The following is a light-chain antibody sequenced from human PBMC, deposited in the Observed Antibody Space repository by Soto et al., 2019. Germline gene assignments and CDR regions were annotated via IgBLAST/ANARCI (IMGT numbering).Light chain of an antibody. CDR2: ASS. CDR3: QQYGDWPLT. V-gene: IGKV3-15*01. J-gene: IGKJ4*01. Sequence: EIVLTQSPATLSVSPGERATLSCRASQSVGSNFAWYQQKPGQAPRLLIFASSTRATGVPARCSGSGSGTEFTLTISSLQSEDFAVYYCQQYGDWPLTFGGGAKVEIE. CDR1: QSVGSN.